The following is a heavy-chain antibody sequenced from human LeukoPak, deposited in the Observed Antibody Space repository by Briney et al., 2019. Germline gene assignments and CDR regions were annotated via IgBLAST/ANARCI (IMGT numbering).Heavy chain of an antibody. Sequence: GASVKVSCKASGYTFTSYYMHWVRQAPAQGLQWMGIINPSGGSTSYAQKFQGRVTMTRDTSTSTVYMELSSLRSEDTAVYYCARIPPYGDPDYWGQGTLVTVSS. CDR1: GYTFTSYY. J-gene: IGHJ4*02. CDR2: INPSGGST. CDR3: ARIPPYGDPDY. V-gene: IGHV1-46*01. D-gene: IGHD4-17*01.